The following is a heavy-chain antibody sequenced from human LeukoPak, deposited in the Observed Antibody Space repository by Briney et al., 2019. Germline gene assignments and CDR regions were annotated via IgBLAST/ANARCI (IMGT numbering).Heavy chain of an antibody. D-gene: IGHD2-2*01. V-gene: IGHV4-61*02. CDR2: IYTSGST. CDR1: GGSISSGSYY. Sequence: SETLSLTCTVSGGSISSGSYYWSWIRQPAGKGLEWIGRIYTSGSTNYNPSLKSRVTISVDTSKNQFSLKLSSVTAADTAVYYCATQIGPAYCSSTSCSFDYWGQGTLVTVSS. CDR3: ATQIGPAYCSSTSCSFDY. J-gene: IGHJ4*02.